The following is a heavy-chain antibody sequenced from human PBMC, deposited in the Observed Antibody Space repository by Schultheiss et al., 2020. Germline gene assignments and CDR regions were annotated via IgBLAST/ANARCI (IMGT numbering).Heavy chain of an antibody. CDR3: ARGSIAVAGHDY. CDR1: GGSFSGYY. Sequence: SETLSLTCAVYGGSFSGYYWSWIRQPPGKGLEWIGEINHSGSTYYNPSLKSRVTISVDTSKNQFSLKLSSVTAADTAVYYCARGSIAVAGHDYWGQGTLVTVSS. D-gene: IGHD6-19*01. CDR2: INHSGST. V-gene: IGHV4-34*09. J-gene: IGHJ4*02.